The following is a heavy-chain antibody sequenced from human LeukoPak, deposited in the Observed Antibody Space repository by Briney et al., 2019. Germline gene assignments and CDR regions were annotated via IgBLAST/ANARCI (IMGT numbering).Heavy chain of an antibody. Sequence: GGSLRLSCAASGFTFSSYWMSWVRQAPGKGLEWVANIKQDGGEKYYVDSVKGRFTISRDNAKNSLYLQMNSLRAEDTAVYYCARDVGFIAAAGTFNYWGQGTLVTVSS. CDR3: ARDVGFIAAAGTFNY. V-gene: IGHV3-7*03. J-gene: IGHJ4*02. CDR1: GFTFSSYW. D-gene: IGHD6-13*01. CDR2: IKQDGGEK.